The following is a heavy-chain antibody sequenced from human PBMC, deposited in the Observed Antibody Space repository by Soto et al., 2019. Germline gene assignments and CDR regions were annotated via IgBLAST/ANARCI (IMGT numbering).Heavy chain of an antibody. D-gene: IGHD1-1*01. Sequence: SETLSLTCTVSGGSISRGDSFWICNPPHKGQGLEWVGYIYYIRSTYYNPSLKGRVTNSVDTSKLQFLLKLSSVTDSDTGVSYWARGSRTSYNTDYWGQGTLVTVSS. CDR2: IYYIRST. CDR1: GGSISRGDSF. J-gene: IGHJ4*02. V-gene: IGHV4-31*03. CDR3: ARGSRTSYNTDY.